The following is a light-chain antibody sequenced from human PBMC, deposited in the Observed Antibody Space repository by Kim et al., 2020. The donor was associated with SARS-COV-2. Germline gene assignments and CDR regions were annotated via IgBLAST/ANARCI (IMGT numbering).Light chain of an antibody. CDR1: QSVSSY. J-gene: IGKJ4*01. CDR2: YAS. V-gene: IGKV3-11*01. Sequence: LAPGKRAIIAFRDSQSVSSYVARYQQKPGQAPRLLIDYASNRATGIPARFSGSGSGTDFTLTISSLEPEDFAVYDCQQRSNWPPSFGGETKVEI. CDR3: QQRSNWPPS.